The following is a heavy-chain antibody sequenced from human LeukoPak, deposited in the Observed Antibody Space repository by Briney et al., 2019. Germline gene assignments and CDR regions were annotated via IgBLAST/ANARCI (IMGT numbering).Heavy chain of an antibody. D-gene: IGHD1-26*01. V-gene: IGHV1-46*01. Sequence: ASVKVSCKASGYTFTSYYIHWVRQATGQGLEWMGIINPSGGSTSYAQNFQGRVTMTRDMSTSTVYMELSSLRSEDTAVYYCAREKVRAQIVGASHCFVYWGQGTLVTVSS. J-gene: IGHJ4*02. CDR3: AREKVRAQIVGASHCFVY. CDR2: INPSGGST. CDR1: GYTFTSYY.